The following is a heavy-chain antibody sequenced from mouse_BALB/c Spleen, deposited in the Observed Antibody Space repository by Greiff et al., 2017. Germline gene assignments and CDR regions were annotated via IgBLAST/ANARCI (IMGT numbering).Heavy chain of an antibody. J-gene: IGHJ1*01. Sequence: EVKLVESGGGLVQPGGSLRLSCATSGFTFTDYYMSWVRQPPGKALEWLGFIRNKANGYTTEYSASVKGRFTISRDNSQSILYLQMNTLRAEDSATYYCARDKATGSSYWYFDVWGAGTTVTVSS. CDR3: ARDKATGSSYWYFDV. V-gene: IGHV7-3*02. CDR1: GFTFTDYY. D-gene: IGHD1-1*01. CDR2: IRNKANGYTT.